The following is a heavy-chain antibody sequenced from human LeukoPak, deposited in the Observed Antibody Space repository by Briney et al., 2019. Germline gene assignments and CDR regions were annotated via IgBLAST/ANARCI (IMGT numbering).Heavy chain of an antibody. CDR2: ISGSGGST. CDR1: GFTFSSYA. CDR3: ATPSHPSAILNYYDSSGYYYEFPDY. V-gene: IGHV3-23*01. D-gene: IGHD3-22*01. Sequence: PGGSLRLSCAASGFTFSSYAMSWVRQAPGKGLEWVSAISGSGGSTYYADSVKGRFTISRDNSKNTLYLQMNSLRAEDTAVYYCATPSHPSAILNYYDSSGYYYEFPDYWGQGTLVTVSS. J-gene: IGHJ4*02.